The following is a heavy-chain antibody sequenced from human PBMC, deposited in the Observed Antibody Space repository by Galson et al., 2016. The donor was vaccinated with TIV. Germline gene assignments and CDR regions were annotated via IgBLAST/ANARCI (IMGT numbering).Heavy chain of an antibody. V-gene: IGHV5-51*01. CDR3: TRQSTRSFDL. Sequence: QSGAEVKKPGESLKISCKSSGYNFDPYWIVWVRQMPGKGLEWMGTTYPGDSDTRYSPSFQGQVTMSADKSINTAYLQWTSLKASDSAIYYCTRQSTRSFDLWGPGTLVSVSS. CDR1: GYNFDPYW. D-gene: IGHD5/OR15-5a*01. CDR2: TYPGDSDT. J-gene: IGHJ4*02.